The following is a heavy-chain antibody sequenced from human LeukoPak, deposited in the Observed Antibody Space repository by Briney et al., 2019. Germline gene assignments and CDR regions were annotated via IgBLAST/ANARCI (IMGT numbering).Heavy chain of an antibody. CDR3: AREIAAEPGYYFDY. V-gene: IGHV4-34*01. J-gene: IGHJ4*02. D-gene: IGHD6-13*01. CDR1: GGSFSGYY. CDR2: INHSGST. Sequence: PSETLSLTCAVYGGSFSGYYWSWIRQPPGKGLEWIGEINHSGSTNYNPSLKSRVTISVDTSKNQFSLKLSSVTAADTAVYYCAREIAAEPGYYFDYWGQGTLVTVSS.